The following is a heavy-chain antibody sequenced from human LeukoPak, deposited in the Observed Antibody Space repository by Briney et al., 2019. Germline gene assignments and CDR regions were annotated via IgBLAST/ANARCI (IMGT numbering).Heavy chain of an antibody. CDR3: ARDLYSYGFSVYYYYYYYMDV. V-gene: IGHV3-74*01. CDR2: INSDGSST. Sequence: GGSLRLSCAASGFTFSSYWMHWVRQAPGKGLVWVSRINSDGSSTSYADSVKGRFTIPRDNAKNTLYLQMNSLRAEDTAVYYCARDLYSYGFSVYYYYYYYMDVWGKGTTVTASS. J-gene: IGHJ6*03. CDR1: GFTFSSYW. D-gene: IGHD5-18*01.